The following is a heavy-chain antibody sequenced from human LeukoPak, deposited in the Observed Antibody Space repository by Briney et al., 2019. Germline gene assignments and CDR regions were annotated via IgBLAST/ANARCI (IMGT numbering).Heavy chain of an antibody. V-gene: IGHV3-23*01. Sequence: PGGSLRLSCAASGFTFSSDAMSWVRQAPGQGLEWVSAISVSGGSTYYADSGKGRFTISRDNSKNTLYLQMNSLRAEDTAVYYCAKDLQGYYYDSSGYRGDYWGQGTLVTVSS. CDR1: GFTFSSDA. CDR3: AKDLQGYYYDSSGYRGDY. J-gene: IGHJ4*02. D-gene: IGHD3-22*01. CDR2: ISVSGGST.